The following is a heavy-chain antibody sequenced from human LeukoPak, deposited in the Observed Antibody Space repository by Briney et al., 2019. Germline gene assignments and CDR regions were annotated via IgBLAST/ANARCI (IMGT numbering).Heavy chain of an antibody. CDR1: GFSFSAYA. Sequence: PGRSLRLSCAASGFSFSAYAMHWVRQAPGKGLEWVANIKQDGSQKSYVDSVKGRFTISRDNANNLLYLQMNSLRAEDTAVYYCARESFAARWDWGQGTLVTVSS. CDR3: ARESFAARWD. D-gene: IGHD6-6*01. J-gene: IGHJ4*02. CDR2: IKQDGSQK. V-gene: IGHV3-7*01.